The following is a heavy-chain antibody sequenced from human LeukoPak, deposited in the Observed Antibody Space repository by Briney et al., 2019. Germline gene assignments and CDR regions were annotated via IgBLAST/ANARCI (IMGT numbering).Heavy chain of an antibody. Sequence: PGRSLRLSCAASGFTFSSYGMHWVRQAPGKGLEWVANIKEDGSEKYYVDSVKGRFTISRDNAKNSLYLQMNTLRAEDTAVYYCARESTEVTPGYWGQGTLVTVSS. V-gene: IGHV3-7*01. D-gene: IGHD4-23*01. CDR3: ARESTEVTPGY. CDR2: IKEDGSEK. J-gene: IGHJ4*02. CDR1: GFTFSSYG.